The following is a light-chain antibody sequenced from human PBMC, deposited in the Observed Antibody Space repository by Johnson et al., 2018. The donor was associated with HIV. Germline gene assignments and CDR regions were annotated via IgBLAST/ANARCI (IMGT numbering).Light chain of an antibody. CDR3: GTWDSSLSAGQY. CDR2: ANN. CDR1: IANIGNNY. Sequence: QSVLTQPPSVSAAPGQRVTISCSGGIANIGNNYVSWYQQLPGTAPKLLIYANNKRPSGIPDRFSGSKSGTSATLGITGLQTGDEDDYYCGTWDSSLSAGQYFGTGTRAPV. V-gene: IGLV1-51*02. J-gene: IGLJ1*01.